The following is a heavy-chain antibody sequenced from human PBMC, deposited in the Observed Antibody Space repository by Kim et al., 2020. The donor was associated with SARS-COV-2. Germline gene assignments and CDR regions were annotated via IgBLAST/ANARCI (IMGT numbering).Heavy chain of an antibody. D-gene: IGHD3-3*01. J-gene: IGHJ6*02. Sequence: GGSLRLSCAASGFTFSSYAMSWVRQAPGKGLEWVSAISGSGGSTYYADSVKGRFTISRDNSKNTLYLQMNSLRAEDTAVYYCAKDTTVTVRFLEWLSSYFDYYGMDVWGQGTTVTVSS. CDR1: GFTFSSYA. CDR2: ISGSGGST. CDR3: AKDTTVTVRFLEWLSSYFDYYGMDV. V-gene: IGHV3-23*01.